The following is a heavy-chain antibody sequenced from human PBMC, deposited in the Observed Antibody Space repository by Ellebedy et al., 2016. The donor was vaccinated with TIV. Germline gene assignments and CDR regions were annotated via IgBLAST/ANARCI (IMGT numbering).Heavy chain of an antibody. V-gene: IGHV4-59*01. Sequence: SETLSLTXTVSGGSISGYYWSWIRQPPGKGLEWIGYIYYSGSTNYNPSLKSRVTISVDTSKNQFSLKLSSVTAADTAVYYCASRAIFGMGIDAFDIWGQGTMVTVSS. D-gene: IGHD3-3*01. CDR1: GGSISGYY. J-gene: IGHJ3*02. CDR3: ASRAIFGMGIDAFDI. CDR2: IYYSGST.